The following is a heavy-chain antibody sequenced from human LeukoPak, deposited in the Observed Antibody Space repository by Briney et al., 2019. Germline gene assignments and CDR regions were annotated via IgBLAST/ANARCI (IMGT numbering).Heavy chain of an antibody. V-gene: IGHV1-3*03. Sequence: ASVKVSGKASGYTFTSYAMHWVRQAPGQRLEWMGWINAGNGNTKYSHEFQGRVTITRDTSASTAYMELSSLRSEDMAVYYCARGAGYCGGDCDPSGFDPWGQGTLVTVSS. J-gene: IGHJ5*02. D-gene: IGHD2-21*02. CDR3: ARGAGYCGGDCDPSGFDP. CDR1: GYTFTSYA. CDR2: INAGNGNT.